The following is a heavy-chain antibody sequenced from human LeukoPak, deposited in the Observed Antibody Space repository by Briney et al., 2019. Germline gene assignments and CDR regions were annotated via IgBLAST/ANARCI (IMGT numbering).Heavy chain of an antibody. J-gene: IGHJ6*03. CDR3: ARGTVPGLMAYYYYMDV. V-gene: IGHV3-53*01. D-gene: IGHD3-10*01. CDR2: LYSGGST. CDR1: GFTVSSNY. Sequence: GGSLRLSCAASGFTVSSNYMSWVRQAPGKGLEWVSVLYSGGSTYYADSVKGRFTISRDNSKNTLYLQMNSLRAEDTAVYYCARGTVPGLMAYYYYMDVWGKGTTVTVSS.